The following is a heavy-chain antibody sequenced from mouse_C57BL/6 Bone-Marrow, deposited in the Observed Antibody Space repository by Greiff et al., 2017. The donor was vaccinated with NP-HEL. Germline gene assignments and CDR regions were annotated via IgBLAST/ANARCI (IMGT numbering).Heavy chain of an antibody. J-gene: IGHJ1*03. CDR3: ARGGWLLLRYFDV. Sequence: QVQLKQPGTELVKPGASVKLSCKASGYTFTSYWMHWVKQRPGQGLEWIGNINPSNGGTNYNEKFKSKATLTVDKSSSTAYMQLSSLTSEDSAVYYCARGGWLLLRYFDVWGTGTTVTVSS. V-gene: IGHV1-53*01. CDR1: GYTFTSYW. D-gene: IGHD2-3*01. CDR2: INPSNGGT.